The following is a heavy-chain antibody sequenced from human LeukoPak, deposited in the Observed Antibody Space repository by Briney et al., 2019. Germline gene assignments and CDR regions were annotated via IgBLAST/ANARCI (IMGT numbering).Heavy chain of an antibody. CDR3: ARERDRGTDVADHFDH. CDR1: GFSFSTYS. D-gene: IGHD6-19*01. V-gene: IGHV3-23*01. Sequence: PGGSLRLCCATSGFSFSTYSMAWVRQAPGRGLEWVSVISGGGYIVYADSVKGRFTLSRDNSENTVYLQMNSLRAEDTAIYYCARERDRGTDVADHFDHWGQGTLVTVSS. CDR2: ISGGGYI. J-gene: IGHJ4*02.